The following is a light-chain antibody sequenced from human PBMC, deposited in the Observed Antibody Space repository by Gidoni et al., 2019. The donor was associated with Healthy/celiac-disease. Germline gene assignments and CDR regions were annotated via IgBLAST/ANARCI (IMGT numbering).Light chain of an antibody. V-gene: IGKV3-11*01. CDR1: QSVSSY. CDR2: DAS. J-gene: IGKJ2*01. CDR3: QQRSNWPPYT. Sequence: EMGLTQAPATLSLSPGERATLSCRTSQSVSSYLAWYQQKPGQAPRLLIYDASNSATGIPARFSGSWSGTDFTLTISSLVPEDFAVYYCQQRSNWPPYTFGQXTKLEIK.